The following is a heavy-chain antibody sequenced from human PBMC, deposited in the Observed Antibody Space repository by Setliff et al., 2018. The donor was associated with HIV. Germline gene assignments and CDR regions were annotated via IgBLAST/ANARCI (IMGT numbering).Heavy chain of an antibody. D-gene: IGHD2-2*01. J-gene: IGHJ6*03. Sequence: SETLSLTCAVYGGSFSDYYWTWIRQPPGKGLAWIGEINHSGRTNYNPSLNSRVSISLDASKNQFSLKLRSVTAADTAVYYCARASCTYWYSIPSYYYYHMDVWGNGTTVTVSS. V-gene: IGHV4-34*01. CDR3: ARASCTYWYSIPSYYYYHMDV. CDR1: GGSFSDYY. CDR2: INHSGRT.